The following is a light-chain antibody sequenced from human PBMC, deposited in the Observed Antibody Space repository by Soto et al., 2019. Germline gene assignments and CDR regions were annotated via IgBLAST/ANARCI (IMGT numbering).Light chain of an antibody. CDR1: QSISIY. J-gene: IGKJ3*01. Sequence: DIQMTQSPSSLSASVGDRVTITCRASQSISIYLNWYQQKPGKAPKLLIYAASSLQSGVPSRFSADGSGTDFTLTISSLQPEDFGTYYCQQSSSTPPFTFGPGTKVDIK. CDR2: AAS. V-gene: IGKV1-39*01. CDR3: QQSSSTPPFT.